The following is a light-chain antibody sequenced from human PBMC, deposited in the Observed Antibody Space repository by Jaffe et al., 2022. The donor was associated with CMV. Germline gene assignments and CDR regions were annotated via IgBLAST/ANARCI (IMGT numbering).Light chain of an antibody. CDR1: SSNIETNR. Sequence: QSVVTQPPAVSGTPGQTVTISCSGSSSNIETNRVFWYQHLPGTAPKLLIYNDVQRPSGVPDRFSGSKSGTSAYLAIRGLRSEDEADYYCSSWDTLLRGWVFGGGTELTVL. CDR3: SSWDTLLRGWV. J-gene: IGLJ3*02. V-gene: IGLV1-47*01. CDR2: NDV.